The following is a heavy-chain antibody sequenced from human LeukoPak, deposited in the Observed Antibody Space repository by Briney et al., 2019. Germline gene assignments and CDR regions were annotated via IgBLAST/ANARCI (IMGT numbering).Heavy chain of an antibody. CDR3: ARGPLLEWLNTFDY. CDR2: ISSSSYI. J-gene: IGHJ4*02. Sequence: GGSLRLSCAASGFTFSSYSMNWVRQAPGKGLEWVSSISSSSYIYYADSVKGRLTISRDNAKNSLYLQMNSLRAEDTAVYYCARGPLLEWLNTFDYWGQGTLVTVSS. D-gene: IGHD3-3*01. CDR1: GFTFSSYS. V-gene: IGHV3-21*01.